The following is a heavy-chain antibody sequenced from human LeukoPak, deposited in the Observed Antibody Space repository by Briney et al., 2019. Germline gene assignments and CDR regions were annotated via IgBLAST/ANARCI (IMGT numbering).Heavy chain of an antibody. D-gene: IGHD3-9*01. CDR3: ARVGPYYDILTGPNPHYYMDV. CDR1: GGSISSHY. J-gene: IGHJ6*03. CDR2: IYYSGST. Sequence: SETLSLTCTVSGGSISSHYWSWLRQPPGKGLEWIGYIYYSGSTNYNPSLKSRVTISVDTSKNQFSLKLSSVTAADTAVYYCARVGPYYDILTGPNPHYYMDVWGKGTTVTVSS. V-gene: IGHV4-59*11.